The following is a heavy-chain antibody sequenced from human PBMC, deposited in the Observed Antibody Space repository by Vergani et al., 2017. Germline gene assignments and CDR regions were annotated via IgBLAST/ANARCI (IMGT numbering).Heavy chain of an antibody. CDR1: GGSFTSYH. Sequence: QVQLQQWGGGLLKPSETLSLTCVVTGGSFTSYHWTWIRQSPGEGLEWVGDIDHTGRPDYNPSLKSRLTMSVDKSRNQFSLTLNSVTATDTAIYFFARVNTETNGHLYYYYYMDVWGQGTAVTVS. CDR2: IDHTGRP. D-gene: IGHD4-11*01. J-gene: IGHJ6*03. CDR3: ARVNTETNGHLYYYYYMDV. V-gene: IGHV4-34*01.